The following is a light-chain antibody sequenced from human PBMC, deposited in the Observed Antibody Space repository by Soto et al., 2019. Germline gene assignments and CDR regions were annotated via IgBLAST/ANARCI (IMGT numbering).Light chain of an antibody. CDR1: SCDVGGYNF. J-gene: IGLJ2*01. CDR2: HVS. Sequence: QSALTQPRSVSGSPGQSVTISCTGTSCDVGGYNFVPWYQQHPGKVPRLLIYHVSHRPSGVPHRFSGSRSGNTSSLTIAGLPADDEADYYRSSYAGRNPVIFGGGTQLTVL. CDR3: SSYAGRNPVI. V-gene: IGLV2-11*01.